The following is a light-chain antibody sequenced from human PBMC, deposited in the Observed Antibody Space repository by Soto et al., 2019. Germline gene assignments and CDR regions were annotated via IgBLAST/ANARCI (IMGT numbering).Light chain of an antibody. CDR2: EGS. CDR1: SSDVGSYHH. J-gene: IGLJ1*01. CDR3: CSYASYSPYV. Sequence: QSALTQPASVSGSPGQSITISCTGTSSDVGSYHHVSWYQQLPGKAPKLMVYEGSKRPSGVSNRFSGSKSGNTASLTISGLQAEDEADYYCCSYASYSPYVFGTGTKLTVL. V-gene: IGLV2-23*01.